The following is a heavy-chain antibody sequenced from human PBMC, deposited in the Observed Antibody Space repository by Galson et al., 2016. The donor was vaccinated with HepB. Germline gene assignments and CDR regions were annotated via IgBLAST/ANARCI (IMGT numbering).Heavy chain of an antibody. V-gene: IGHV1-3*01. J-gene: IGHJ4*02. Sequence: SVKVSCKASGYTFSNYVIHWVRQAPGRSLECMGWINADNGNTQSSQKFQGRVTITRDTFASTVYMELSSLSSEDTAVYYCASRAVAYTLPIFDYWGQGTQVTVSS. D-gene: IGHD3-16*01. CDR1: GYTFSNYV. CDR2: INADNGNT. CDR3: ASRAVAYTLPIFDY.